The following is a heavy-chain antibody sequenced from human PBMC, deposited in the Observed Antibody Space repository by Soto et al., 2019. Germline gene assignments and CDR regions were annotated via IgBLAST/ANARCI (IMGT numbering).Heavy chain of an antibody. D-gene: IGHD3-10*01. CDR3: TTDGSFGGVVVAFHL. V-gene: IGHV3-15*07. CDR2: IKSKAAGGAI. J-gene: IGHJ3*01. CDR1: GFSFRDAW. Sequence: EVQMVESGGGLVKPGGSLRLSCALSGFSFRDAWMNWVRQAPGKGLEWVGRIKSKAAGGAIDYAAPVKDRFTILRDDSKDTLYLQINSLKTEDTAMYYCTTDGSFGGVVVAFHLWGQGTMLIVSS.